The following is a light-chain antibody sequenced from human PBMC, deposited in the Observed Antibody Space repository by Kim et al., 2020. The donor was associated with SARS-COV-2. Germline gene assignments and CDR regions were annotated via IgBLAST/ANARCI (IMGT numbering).Light chain of an antibody. Sequence: DIQMTQSPSSLSASVGDRVTITCRASQGISNSLAWYQQKPGKVPKLLIYAASTLKSGVPSRFSGSGSGTDFTLTISSLQPEDVAIYYCQKYDSDPWTFGQGTKVDIK. CDR2: AAS. J-gene: IGKJ1*01. V-gene: IGKV1-27*01. CDR3: QKYDSDPWT. CDR1: QGISNS.